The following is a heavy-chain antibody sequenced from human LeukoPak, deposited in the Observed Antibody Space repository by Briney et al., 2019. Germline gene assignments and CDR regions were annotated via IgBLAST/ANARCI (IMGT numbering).Heavy chain of an antibody. Sequence: GGSLRLSCAASGFTFSSYWMHWVRQAPGKGLVWVSRINSDGSSTSYADTVKGRFTISRDNAKNTLYLQMNSLRAEDTAVYYCARDRYYYYMDVWGKGTTVTVSS. CDR3: ARDRYYYYMDV. J-gene: IGHJ6*03. CDR1: GFTFSSYW. V-gene: IGHV3-74*01. CDR2: INSDGSST.